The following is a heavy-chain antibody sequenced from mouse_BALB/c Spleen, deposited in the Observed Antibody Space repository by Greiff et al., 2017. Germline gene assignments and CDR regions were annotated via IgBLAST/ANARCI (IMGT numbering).Heavy chain of an antibody. D-gene: IGHD2-1*01. Sequence: VQGVESGTVLARPGASVKMSCKASGYTFTSYWMHWVKQRPGQGLEWIGYINPSTGYTEYNQKFKDKATLTADKSSSTAYMQLSSLTSEDSAVYYCASGNYYFDYWGQGTTLTVSS. J-gene: IGHJ2*01. CDR3: ASGNYYFDY. CDR1: GYTFTSYW. V-gene: IGHV1-4*01. CDR2: INPSTGYT.